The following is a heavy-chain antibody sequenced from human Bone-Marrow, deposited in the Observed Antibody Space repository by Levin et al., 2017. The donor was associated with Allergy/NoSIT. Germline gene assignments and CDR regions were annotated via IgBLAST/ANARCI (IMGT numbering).Heavy chain of an antibody. CDR2: ISGSGGST. V-gene: IGHV3-23*01. Sequence: SCAASGFTFSSYAMSWVRQAPGKGLEWVSAISGSGGSTYYADSVKGRFTISRDNSKNTLYLQMNSLRAEDTAVYYCAKGYRWYYDSSGYYPYFQHWGQGTLVTVSS. J-gene: IGHJ1*01. CDR1: GFTFSSYA. D-gene: IGHD3-22*01. CDR3: AKGYRWYYDSSGYYPYFQH.